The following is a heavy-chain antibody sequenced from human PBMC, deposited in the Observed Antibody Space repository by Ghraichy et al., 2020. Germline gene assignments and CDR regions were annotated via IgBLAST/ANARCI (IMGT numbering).Heavy chain of an antibody. Sequence: ASVKLSCKASGYTFTGYYIHWVRQAPGQGLEWMGRINPNNGGTNYAQKFQGRVTMTRDTSITTAYMELSRLTFDDTVVYYCAREIDSSTSYYFDYWGQGTLVTVSS. CDR1: GYTFTGYY. CDR2: INPNNGGT. J-gene: IGHJ4*02. V-gene: IGHV1-2*05. CDR3: AREIDSSTSYYFDY. D-gene: IGHD6-13*01.